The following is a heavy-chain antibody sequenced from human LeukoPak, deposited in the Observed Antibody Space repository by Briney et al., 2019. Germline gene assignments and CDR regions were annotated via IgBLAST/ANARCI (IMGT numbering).Heavy chain of an antibody. CDR3: ARDTYYYDSSGGPYYYYMDV. Sequence: ASVKVSCKASGYTFTGYYMHWVRQAPGQGLEWMGIINPSGGSTSYAQKFQGRVTMTRDTSTSTVYMELSSLRSEDTAVYYCARDTYYYDSSGGPYYYYMDVWGKGTTVTVSS. CDR1: GYTFTGYY. D-gene: IGHD3-22*01. CDR2: INPSGGST. J-gene: IGHJ6*03. V-gene: IGHV1-46*01.